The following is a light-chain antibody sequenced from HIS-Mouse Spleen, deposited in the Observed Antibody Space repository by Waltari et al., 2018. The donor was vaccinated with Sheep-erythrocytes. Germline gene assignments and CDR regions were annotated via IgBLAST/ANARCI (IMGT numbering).Light chain of an antibody. CDR3: CSYAGSYTLV. CDR2: DVS. V-gene: IGLV2-11*01. CDR1: SRAVGGSNH. Sequence: QSALTPPRSVSWSPGQTVPISCPGTSRAVGGSNHFSWYQQHPGKAPKLMIYDVSKRPSGVPDRFSGSKSGNTASLTISGLQAEDEADYYCCSYAGSYTLVFGGGTKLTVL. J-gene: IGLJ2*01.